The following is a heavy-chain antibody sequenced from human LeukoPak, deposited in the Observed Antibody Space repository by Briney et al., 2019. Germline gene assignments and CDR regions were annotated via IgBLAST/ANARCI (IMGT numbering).Heavy chain of an antibody. Sequence: SETLSLTCAVFGGPFSDYYWSWIRRPPGKGLEWLGEINHSGSANYMPSLKSRVSISVDTSKNQFSLRLSSVTAADTAFYYCARGRCAGHSYSCIDPWGKGTVVAVFS. CDR1: GGPFSDYY. V-gene: IGHV4-34*01. CDR3: ARGRCAGHSYSCIDP. CDR2: INHSGSA. J-gene: IGHJ5*02. D-gene: IGHD2-21*02.